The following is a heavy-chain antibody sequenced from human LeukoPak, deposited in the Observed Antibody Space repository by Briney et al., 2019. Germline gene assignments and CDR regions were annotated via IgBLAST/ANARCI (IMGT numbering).Heavy chain of an antibody. D-gene: IGHD3-10*01. CDR3: AREGRITMVRGVPYYFDY. J-gene: IGHJ4*02. CDR2: IKQDGSEK. Sequence: GGSLRLSYAASGFTFSSYWMSWVRQAPGKGLEWVANIKQDGSEKYYVDSVKGRFTISRDNAKNSLYLQMNSLRAEDTAVYYCAREGRITMVRGVPYYFDYWGQGTLVTVSS. V-gene: IGHV3-7*01. CDR1: GFTFSSYW.